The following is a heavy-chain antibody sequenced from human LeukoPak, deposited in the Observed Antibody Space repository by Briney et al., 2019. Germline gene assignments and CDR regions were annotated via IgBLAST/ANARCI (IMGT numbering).Heavy chain of an antibody. CDR1: GFTFSSYS. J-gene: IGHJ4*02. CDR3: AKDRPYYYDSSGYTEGFPLSY. V-gene: IGHV3-23*01. Sequence: GGSLRLSCAASGFTFSSYSMNWVRQAPGKGLEWVSAISGSGGSTYYADSVKGRFTISRDNSKNTLYLQMNSLRAEDTAVYYCAKDRPYYYDSSGYTEGFPLSYWGQGTLVTVSS. CDR2: ISGSGGST. D-gene: IGHD3-22*01.